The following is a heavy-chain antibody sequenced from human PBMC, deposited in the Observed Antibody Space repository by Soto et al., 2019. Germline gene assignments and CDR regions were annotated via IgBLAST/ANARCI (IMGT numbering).Heavy chain of an antibody. D-gene: IGHD4-17*01. CDR3: AHPRGYGVFDAYDF. CDR2: ISGSGSST. J-gene: IGHJ3*01. Sequence: PWWSLRLSCSASVFTFSTYAMNWFRQAPGKGLEWVSAISGSGSSTYYADSVKGRFTISRDNSINTLYLQMNSLRTEDTAVYYCAHPRGYGVFDAYDFWGQGAMVTVSS. V-gene: IGHV3-23*01. CDR1: VFTFSTYA.